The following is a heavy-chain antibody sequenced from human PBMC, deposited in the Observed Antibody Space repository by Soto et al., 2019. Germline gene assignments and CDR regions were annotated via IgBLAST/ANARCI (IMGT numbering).Heavy chain of an antibody. CDR2: IVPMLGTP. CDR3: ARNGTYSSSLSQYSGMDV. D-gene: IGHD1-26*01. CDR1: GGTFDNFI. Sequence: QVQLVQSGAEVKEPGSSVRVSCKASGGTFDNFIMNWVRQTPGQGLEWMGGIVPMLGTPTYAEKFKGRVTISATGSTSTMYMEVTSLRSEATAIYYCARNGTYSSSLSQYSGMDVWGQGPTVTVSS. V-gene: IGHV1-69*01. J-gene: IGHJ6*02.